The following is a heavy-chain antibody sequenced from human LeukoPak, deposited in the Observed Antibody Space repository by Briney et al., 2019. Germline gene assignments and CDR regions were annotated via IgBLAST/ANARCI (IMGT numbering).Heavy chain of an antibody. J-gene: IGHJ4*02. CDR1: GFTFSSYG. Sequence: GGSLRLSCAASGFTFSSYGMHWVRQAPGKGLEWVAFIRYDGSNKYYADSVKGRFTISRDNSKNTLYLQMNSLTAEDTAVYYCAKEKGFGESYFDYWGQGTLVTVSS. CDR3: AKEKGFGESYFDY. V-gene: IGHV3-30*02. D-gene: IGHD3-10*01. CDR2: IRYDGSNK.